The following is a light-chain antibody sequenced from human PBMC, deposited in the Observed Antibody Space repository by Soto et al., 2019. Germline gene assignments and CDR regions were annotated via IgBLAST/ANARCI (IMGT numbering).Light chain of an antibody. Sequence: QSALAQPASVSGSPGQSITISCTGTSSDVGGYNYVSWYQQLPGKAPKLMIYEVNKRPSGVPDRFSGSKSGNTASLTVSGLQAEDEDDYYCSSYAGSSNVFGTGTKVTVL. J-gene: IGLJ1*01. CDR3: SSYAGSSNV. CDR2: EVN. CDR1: SSDVGGYNY. V-gene: IGLV2-8*01.